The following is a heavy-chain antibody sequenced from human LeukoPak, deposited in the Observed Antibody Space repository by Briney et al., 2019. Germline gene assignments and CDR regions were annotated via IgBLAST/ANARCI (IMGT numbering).Heavy chain of an antibody. J-gene: IGHJ4*02. CDR1: GFTFSSYW. V-gene: IGHV3-7*01. D-gene: IGHD2-15*01. Sequence: PGGSLRLSCAASGFTFSSYWMCWVRQAPGKGLEWVAIIKQDGSDKYYVDSVEGRFIISRDNAKNSLYLQMNSLRAEDTAVYYCLTSTRSHRFDYWGQGTLVTVSP. CDR3: LTSTRSHRFDY. CDR2: IKQDGSDK.